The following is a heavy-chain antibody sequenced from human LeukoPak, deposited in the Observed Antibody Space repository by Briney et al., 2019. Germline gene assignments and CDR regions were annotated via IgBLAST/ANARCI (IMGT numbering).Heavy chain of an antibody. CDR2: IYNSGST. V-gene: IGHV4-59*01. J-gene: IGHJ3*02. CDR1: GGSISGYY. CDR3: ARALRGGRTGYSFDI. Sequence: SGTLSLTCTVSGGSISGYYWSWMRQPPGKGLEWIGYIYNSGSTSYNSSLKSRVTISVDRSRNQFSLRLSSVTAADTAVYYCARALRGGRTGYSFDIWGQGTMVTVSS. D-gene: IGHD2-15*01.